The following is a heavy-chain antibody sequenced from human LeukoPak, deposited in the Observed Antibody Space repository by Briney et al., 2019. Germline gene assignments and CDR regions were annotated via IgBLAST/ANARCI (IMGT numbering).Heavy chain of an antibody. J-gene: IGHJ4*02. D-gene: IGHD3-16*01. CDR1: GFTFSTYG. V-gene: IGHV3-33*01. CDR2: IWYDGSNT. Sequence: GGSLRLSCAASGFTFSTYGMHWVRQAPGKGLEWVAIIWYDGSNTYYADSVKGRFTISRDNSRNTLFLQMNSVRAEDTAVYYCAPDHGGYWGQGTLVTVSS. CDR3: APDHGGY.